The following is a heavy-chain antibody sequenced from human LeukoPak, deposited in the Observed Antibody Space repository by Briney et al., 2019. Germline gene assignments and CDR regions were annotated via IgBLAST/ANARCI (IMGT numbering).Heavy chain of an antibody. D-gene: IGHD6-13*01. CDR2: IYTSGST. J-gene: IGHJ4*02. CDR3: ARESSSSSWYIFDY. Sequence: PSETLSLTCAVYGGPFGVYYWSWVRQPAGKGLEWIGRIYTSGSTNYNPSLKSRVTMSVDTSKNQFSLKLSSVTAADTAVYYCARESSSSSWYIFDYWGQGTLVTVSS. V-gene: IGHV4-4*07. CDR1: GGPFGVYY.